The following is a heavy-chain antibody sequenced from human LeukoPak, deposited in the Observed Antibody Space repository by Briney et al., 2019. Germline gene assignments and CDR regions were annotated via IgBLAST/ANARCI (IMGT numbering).Heavy chain of an antibody. Sequence: SETLSLTCTVSGGSISSYYWSWIRQPPGKGLEWIGYIYYSGSTNYNPSLKSRVTISVDTSKNQSSLKLSSVTAADTAVYYCARHWEAAPDWFDPWGQGTLVTVSS. J-gene: IGHJ5*02. V-gene: IGHV4-59*08. D-gene: IGHD6-6*01. CDR3: ARHWEAAPDWFDP. CDR1: GGSISSYY. CDR2: IYYSGST.